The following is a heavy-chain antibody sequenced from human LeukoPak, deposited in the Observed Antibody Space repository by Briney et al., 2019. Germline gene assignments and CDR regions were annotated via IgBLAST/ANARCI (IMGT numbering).Heavy chain of an antibody. V-gene: IGHV3-33*06. D-gene: IGHD7-27*01. CDR3: AKDGGLWVSAHWGDS. J-gene: IGHJ4*02. CDR1: GFTFNYYG. CDR2: IWSDGSKK. Sequence: PGGSLRLSCAASGFTFNYYGMHWVRQAPGKGLEWVAVIWSDGSKKYYADSVKGRFTVSRDDSKSTLYLQMNSLRAEDTAVYYCAKDGGLWVSAHWGDSWGRGTLVTVSS.